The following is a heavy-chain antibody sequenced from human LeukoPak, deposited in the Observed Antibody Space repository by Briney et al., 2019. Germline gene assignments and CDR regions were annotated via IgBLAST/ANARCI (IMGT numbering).Heavy chain of an antibody. CDR2: INSDGSTT. D-gene: IGHD5-12*01. CDR1: GFTFNYW. V-gene: IGHV3-74*01. J-gene: IGHJ4*02. Sequence: GGSLRLSCAASGFTFNYWMSWVRQAPGKGLVWVSRINSDGSTTNYADSVKGRFTISRDNSKNTLYLQMNSLRAEDTAVYYCAKDRIVATRSCDYWGQGTLVTVSS. CDR3: AKDRIVATRSCDY.